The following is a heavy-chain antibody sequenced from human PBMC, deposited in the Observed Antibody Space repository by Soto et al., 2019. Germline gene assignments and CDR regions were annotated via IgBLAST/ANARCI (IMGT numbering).Heavy chain of an antibody. CDR2: INPNSGGT. CDR3: ARSTIFGVVTYYFDY. J-gene: IGHJ4*02. V-gene: IGHV1-2*04. D-gene: IGHD3-3*01. Sequence: ASVTVSCKASGYTFTGYYMHWVRQAPGQGLEWMGWINPNSGGTNYAQKFKGWVTMTRDTSISTAYMELSRLRSDDTAVYYCARSTIFGVVTYYFDYWGQGTLVTVSS. CDR1: GYTFTGYY.